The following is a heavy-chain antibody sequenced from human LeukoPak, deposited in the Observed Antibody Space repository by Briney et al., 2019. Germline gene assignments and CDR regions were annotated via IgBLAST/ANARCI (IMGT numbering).Heavy chain of an antibody. CDR3: ARVIAAARLSYFDY. V-gene: IGHV4-34*01. J-gene: IGHJ4*02. CDR2: INHSGST. Sequence: SETLYLTCDVYGGSFSGYYWSWIRQPPGKGLEWIGEINHSGSTNYNPSLKSRVTISVDTAKNQFSLKLSSVTAADTAVYYCARVIAAARLSYFDYWGQGTLVTVSS. CDR1: GGSFSGYY. D-gene: IGHD6-13*01.